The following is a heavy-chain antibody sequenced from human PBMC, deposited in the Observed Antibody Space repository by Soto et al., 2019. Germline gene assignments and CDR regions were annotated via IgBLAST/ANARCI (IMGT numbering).Heavy chain of an antibody. CDR3: AIGYCSGGSCYHVRYFDL. D-gene: IGHD2-15*01. V-gene: IGHV1-69*12. CDR2: IIPIFGTA. CDR1: GGTFSSYA. Sequence: QVQLVQSGAEVKKPGSSVKVSCKASGGTFSSYAISWVRQAPGQGLEWMGGIIPIFGTANYAQKFQGRVTITDDXXTXTXXVELSSLRAEDTAVYYCAIGYCSGGSCYHVRYFDLWGRGTLVTGSS. J-gene: IGHJ2*01.